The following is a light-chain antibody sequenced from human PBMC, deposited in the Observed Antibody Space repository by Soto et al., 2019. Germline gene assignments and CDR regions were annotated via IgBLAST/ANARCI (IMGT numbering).Light chain of an antibody. CDR3: QHYHSYPYT. CDR2: DAS. CDR1: QSISVW. V-gene: IGKV1-5*01. J-gene: IGKJ2*01. Sequence: DIQMTQSPPTLSASVGDRVSITCRASQSISVWLAWFQQKPGKAPKLLIYDASTLQSEVPSRFSGSVSGTEFTLTISRLQPDDFATYYCQHYHSYPYTFGQGTKLEI.